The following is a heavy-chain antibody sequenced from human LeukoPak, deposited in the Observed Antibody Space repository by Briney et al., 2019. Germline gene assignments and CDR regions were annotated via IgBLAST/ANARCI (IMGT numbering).Heavy chain of an antibody. CDR3: ASGDTDFWSGYYDH. Sequence: SETLSLTCTVSGNSISSGYYWGWIRQPPGKGLEWIGSIYHSGSTNYNPSLKSRVTISVDTSKNQFSLKLSSVTAADTAVYYCASGDTDFWSGYYDHWGQGTLVTVSS. J-gene: IGHJ4*02. CDR2: IYHSGST. V-gene: IGHV4-38-2*02. D-gene: IGHD3-3*01. CDR1: GNSISSGYY.